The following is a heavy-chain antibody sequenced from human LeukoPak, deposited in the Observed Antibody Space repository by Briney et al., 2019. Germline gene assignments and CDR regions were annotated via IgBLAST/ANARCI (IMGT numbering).Heavy chain of an antibody. CDR1: GGSISSYY. V-gene: IGHV4-59*01. CDR2: IYYSGST. CDR3: AREKLLWFGESHAFDI. J-gene: IGHJ3*02. D-gene: IGHD3-10*01. Sequence: PSETLSLTCTVSGGSISSYYWSWIRRPPGKGLEWIGYIYYSGSTNYNPSLKSRVTISVDTSKNQFSLKLSSVTAADTAVYYCAREKLLWFGESHAFDIWGQGTMVTVSS.